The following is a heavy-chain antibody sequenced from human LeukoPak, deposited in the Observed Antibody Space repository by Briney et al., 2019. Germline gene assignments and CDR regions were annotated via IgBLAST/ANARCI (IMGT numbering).Heavy chain of an antibody. J-gene: IGHJ5*02. CDR3: ARLELMIGWFDP. CDR1: GGSISSSNW. V-gene: IGHV4-4*02. D-gene: IGHD1-7*01. Sequence: PSETLSLTCAVSGGSISSSNWWSWVRQPPGKGLEWIGEIYHSGSTYYNPSLKSRVTISVDTSKNQFSLKLSSVTAADTAVYYCARLELMIGWFDPWGQGTLVTVSS. CDR2: IYHSGST.